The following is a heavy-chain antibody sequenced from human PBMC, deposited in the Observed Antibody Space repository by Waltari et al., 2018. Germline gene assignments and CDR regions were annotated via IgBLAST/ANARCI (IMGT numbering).Heavy chain of an antibody. V-gene: IGHV4-38-2*02. CDR2: IYHSGST. J-gene: IGHJ4*02. CDR1: GYSISSGYY. Sequence: QVQLQESGPGLVKPSETLSLTCTVSGYSISSGYYWGWIRQPPGKGLEWIGSIYHSGSTYYNPSLKSRVTISVDTSKNQFSLKLSSVTAADTAVYYCASLATAMAMFDYWGQGTLVTVSS. D-gene: IGHD5-18*01. CDR3: ASLATAMAMFDY.